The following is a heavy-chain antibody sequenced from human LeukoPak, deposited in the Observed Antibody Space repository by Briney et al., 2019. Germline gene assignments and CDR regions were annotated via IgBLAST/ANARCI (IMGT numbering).Heavy chain of an antibody. J-gene: IGHJ4*02. V-gene: IGHV4-39*07. Sequence: SETLSLTRMVSRGSLSSSSYCWGWIRQPPGKGLEWIGSIYYSGSTYYDPSLKSRVTISVDTSKNQFSLKLSSVTAADTAVYYCARASPAHSGVDYWGQGTLVTVSS. CDR2: IYYSGST. CDR1: RGSLSSSSYC. D-gene: IGHD1-1*01. CDR3: ARASPAHSGVDY.